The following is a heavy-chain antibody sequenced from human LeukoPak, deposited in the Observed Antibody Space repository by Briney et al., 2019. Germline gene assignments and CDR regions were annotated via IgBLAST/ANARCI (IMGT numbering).Heavy chain of an antibody. V-gene: IGHV3-23*01. D-gene: IGHD4-23*01. CDR2: ISGSGGST. CDR1: GFTFSSYA. J-gene: IGHJ4*02. Sequence: GGSLRLSCAASGFTFSSYAMSWVRQAPGKGLEWVSAISGSGGSTYYADSVKGRFTATRDNFKGTLYLQMDSLRAEDTAVYYCAKSVDFGGNRYFDYWGQGTLVTVSS. CDR3: AKSVDFGGNRYFDY.